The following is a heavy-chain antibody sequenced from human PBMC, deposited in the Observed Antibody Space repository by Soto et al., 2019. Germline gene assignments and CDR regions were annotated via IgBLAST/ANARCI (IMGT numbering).Heavy chain of an antibody. CDR1: GGTFSSYA. Sequence: QVQLVQSGAEVKKPGSSVKVSCKASGGTFSSYAISWVRQAPGQGLEWMGGIMPIFGTANYAQKFQGRVTITADESTSTAYMELSSLRAEDTAVYYCARDTEIVVVVAATPGDYYGMDVWGQGTTVTVSS. CDR2: IMPIFGTA. D-gene: IGHD2-15*01. J-gene: IGHJ6*02. CDR3: ARDTEIVVVVAATPGDYYGMDV. V-gene: IGHV1-69*01.